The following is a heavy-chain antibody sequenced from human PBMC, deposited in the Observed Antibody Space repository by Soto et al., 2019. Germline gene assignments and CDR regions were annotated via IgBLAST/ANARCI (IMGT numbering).Heavy chain of an antibody. CDR3: ASLAKQELPGHFGPRARQSLGTAPSGKTSPL. J-gene: IGHJ2*01. Sequence: SGTLSPLDTVSGCDYSRSRYYSGWVSQPPGKGLEWFGSIYYSGSTYYNPSLKSRVTISVDTSKNQFSLKLSSVTAADTAVYYCASLAKQELPGHFGPRARQSLGTAPSGKTSPLW. D-gene: IGHD1-7*01. CDR1: GCDYSRSRYY. V-gene: IGHV4-39*01. CDR2: IYYSGST.